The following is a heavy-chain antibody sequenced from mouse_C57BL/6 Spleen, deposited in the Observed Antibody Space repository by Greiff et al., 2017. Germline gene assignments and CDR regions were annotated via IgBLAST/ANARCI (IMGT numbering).Heavy chain of an antibody. CDR1: GFSLTSYA. J-gene: IGHJ4*01. CDR3: ARKAYYYGSIYAMDY. CDR2: IWTGGGT. Sequence: VPLVESGPGLVAPSQSLSIPCTVSGFSLTSYAISWVRQPPGKGLEWLGVIWTGGGTNYNSALTSRLSISKDNSKSQVFLKMNSLQTDDTARYYCARKAYYYGSIYAMDYWGQGTSVTVSS. D-gene: IGHD1-1*01. V-gene: IGHV2-9-1*01.